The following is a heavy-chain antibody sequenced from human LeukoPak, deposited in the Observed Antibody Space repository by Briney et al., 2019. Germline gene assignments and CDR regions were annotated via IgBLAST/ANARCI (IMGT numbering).Heavy chain of an antibody. D-gene: IGHD3-22*01. V-gene: IGHV4-59*12. CDR1: GGSISSYY. Sequence: SETLSLTCTVSGGSISSYYWSWIRQPPGKGLEWIGYIYYSGSTNYNPSLKSRVTISVDTSKNQFSLKLSSVTAADTAVYYCASLYDSSGTTSGYFDYWGQGTLVTVSS. J-gene: IGHJ4*02. CDR2: IYYSGST. CDR3: ASLYDSSGTTSGYFDY.